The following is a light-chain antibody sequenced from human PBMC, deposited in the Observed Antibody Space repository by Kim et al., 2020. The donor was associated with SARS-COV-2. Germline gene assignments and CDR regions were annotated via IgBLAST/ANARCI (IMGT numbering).Light chain of an antibody. CDR1: QDIRNE. CDR3: LQDSKYPRT. J-gene: IGKJ1*01. Sequence: AIQMTQFPSSLSASVGDRITITCRASQDIRNELGWYQQNSGRAPKLLIYAASNLQSGVPSRFSGSGSGTYFTLTISSLQPEDFATYYCLQDSKYPRTFGQETRVDIK. CDR2: AAS. V-gene: IGKV1-6*01.